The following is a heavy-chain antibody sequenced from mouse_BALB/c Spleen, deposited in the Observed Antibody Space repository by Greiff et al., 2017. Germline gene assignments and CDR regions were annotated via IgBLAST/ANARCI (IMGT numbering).Heavy chain of an antibody. J-gene: IGHJ4*01. CDR2: INSNGGST. CDR1: GFTFSSYG. CDR3: AREDYGEGAMDY. D-gene: IGHD1-1*01. V-gene: IGHV5-6-3*01. Sequence: EVKLMESGGGLVQPGGSLKLSCAASGFTFSSYGMSWVRQTPDKRLELVATINSNGGSTYYPDSVKGRFTISRDNAKNTLYLQMSSLKSEDTAMYYCAREDYGEGAMDYWGQGTSVTVSS.